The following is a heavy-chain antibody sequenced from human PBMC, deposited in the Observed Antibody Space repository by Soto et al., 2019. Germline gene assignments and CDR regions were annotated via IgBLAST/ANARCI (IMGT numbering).Heavy chain of an antibody. CDR3: ARVLSSSWYDVFDI. CDR2: ISAYNGNT. V-gene: IGHV1-18*01. J-gene: IGHJ3*02. D-gene: IGHD6-13*01. CDR1: GYTFTSYG. Sequence: ASVKVSCKASGYTFTSYGISWVRQAPGQGLEWMGWISAYNGNTNYAQKLQGRVTMTTDTSTSTAYMELRSLRSDDTAVYYCARVLSSSWYDVFDIWGQGTMVTVSS.